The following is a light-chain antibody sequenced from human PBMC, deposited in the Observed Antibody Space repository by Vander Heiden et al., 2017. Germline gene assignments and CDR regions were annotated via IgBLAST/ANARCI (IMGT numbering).Light chain of an antibody. Sequence: DIQLTQSPSFLSASVGDRVTITCRASQGISSYLAWYQQKPGKTPKLLIYAASTLQSGVPSRFSGSGSGTEFTLRISSLQPEDFATYYCLQLNSYPLTFGHGTKVEIK. CDR3: LQLNSYPLT. J-gene: IGKJ3*01. V-gene: IGKV1-9*01. CDR2: AAS. CDR1: QGISSY.